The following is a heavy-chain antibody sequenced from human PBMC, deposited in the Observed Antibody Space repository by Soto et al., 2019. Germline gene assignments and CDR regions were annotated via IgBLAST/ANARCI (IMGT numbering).Heavy chain of an antibody. CDR2: IYYSGST. D-gene: IGHD2-15*01. J-gene: IGHJ4*02. Sequence: SETLSLTCTVSGASISTYYYNWIRQAPGKALEWIGDIYYSGSTNYNPSLKSRVTISVDKSKNQFSLKLSSVTAADTAVYYCAIRGLYGGNVGYWGQGTLVTVSS. V-gene: IGHV4-59*12. CDR1: GASISTYY. CDR3: AIRGLYGGNVGY.